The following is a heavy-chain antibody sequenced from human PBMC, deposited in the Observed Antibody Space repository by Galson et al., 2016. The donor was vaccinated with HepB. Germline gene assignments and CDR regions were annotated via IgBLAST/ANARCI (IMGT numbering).Heavy chain of an antibody. CDR2: IYSGDST. CDR1: GVTVSRNY. V-gene: IGHV3-53*01. J-gene: IGHJ3*02. Sequence: SLRLSCAASGVTVSRNYMTWVRQAPGKGLEWVAVIYSGDSTYYADSVKGRFTISRDNSKNTLNLQMNSLRAEDTAVYYCAKDSGAYYYDSSGYRRNAFDIWGQGTMVTVSS. D-gene: IGHD3-22*01. CDR3: AKDSGAYYYDSSGYRRNAFDI.